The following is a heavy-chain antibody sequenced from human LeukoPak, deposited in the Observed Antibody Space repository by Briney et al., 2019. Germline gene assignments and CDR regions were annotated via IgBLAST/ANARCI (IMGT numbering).Heavy chain of an antibody. CDR2: INPNSGGT. J-gene: IGHJ4*02. D-gene: IGHD6-19*01. CDR3: ARRSTLYSSGRFYFDY. Sequence: GASVKVSCKASGYTFTGYYMHWVRQAPGQGLEWMGWINPNSGGTNYAQKFQGRVTMTRGTSISTAYMELSRLRSDDTAVYYCARRSTLYSSGRFYFDYWGQGTLVTVSS. V-gene: IGHV1-2*02. CDR1: GYTFTGYY.